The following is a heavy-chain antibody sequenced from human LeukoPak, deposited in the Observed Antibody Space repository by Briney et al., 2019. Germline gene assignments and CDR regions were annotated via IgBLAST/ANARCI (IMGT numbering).Heavy chain of an antibody. CDR3: ARGAPPAPDY. J-gene: IGHJ4*02. CDR1: GGSFSGYY. V-gene: IGHV4-34*01. CDR2: INHSGST. Sequence: SETLSLTCAVYGGSFSGYYWSWIRQPPGKGLEWIGEINHSGSTNYNPSLTSRVTISVDTSKNQFSLKLSSVTAADTAVYYCARGAPPAPDYWGQGTLVTVSS.